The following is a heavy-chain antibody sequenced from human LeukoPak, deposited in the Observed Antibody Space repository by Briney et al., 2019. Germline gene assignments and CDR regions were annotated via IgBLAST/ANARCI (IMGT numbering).Heavy chain of an antibody. CDR2: IRYDGSNK. CDR1: GFIFSSYG. CDR3: AKVSGSFYYFDS. D-gene: IGHD3-10*01. V-gene: IGHV3-30*02. J-gene: IGHJ4*02. Sequence: GGSLRLSCAASGFIFSSYGMHWVRQAPGKGLEWVAFIRYDGSNKYYGDSVKGRFTISRDNSKNTLDLQMNSLRGEDTAVYYCAKVSGSFYYFDSWGQGTLVTVSS.